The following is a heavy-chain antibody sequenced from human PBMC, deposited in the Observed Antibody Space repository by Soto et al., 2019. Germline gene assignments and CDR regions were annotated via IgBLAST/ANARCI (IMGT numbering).Heavy chain of an antibody. J-gene: IGHJ6*02. CDR3: AKDFGVVVAADLYYYYYGMDV. Sequence: PGGSLRHSCAASGLTFRSYVMHLANQDQGRVLQRIAVVSYDGSNKFDADSVKGRFTISRDNSKSTLYLQINSLRAEDTAVYYCAKDFGVVVAADLYYYYYGMDVWGQGTTVTVSS. CDR1: GLTFRSYV. D-gene: IGHD2-15*01. CDR2: VSYDGSNK. V-gene: IGHV3-30*18.